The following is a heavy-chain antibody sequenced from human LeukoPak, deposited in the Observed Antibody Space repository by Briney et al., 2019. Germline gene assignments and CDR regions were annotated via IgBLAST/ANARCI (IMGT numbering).Heavy chain of an antibody. Sequence: PSETLSLTCTVSGGSISSSSYYWGWIRQPPGKGLEWIGSIYYSGSTYYNPFLKSRVTISVDTSKNQFSLKLSSVTAADTAVYYCARRRILVVPAAISDWFDPWGQGTLVTVSS. CDR3: ARRRILVVPAAISDWFDP. CDR2: IYYSGST. D-gene: IGHD2-2*01. J-gene: IGHJ5*02. V-gene: IGHV4-39*01. CDR1: GGSISSSSYY.